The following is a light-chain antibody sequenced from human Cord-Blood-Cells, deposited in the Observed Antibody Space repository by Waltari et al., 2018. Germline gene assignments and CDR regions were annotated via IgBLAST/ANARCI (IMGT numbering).Light chain of an antibody. CDR3: CSYAGSSTLV. CDR2: EGS. V-gene: IGLV2-23*01. Sequence: QSALTQPASVSGSPGRSLTISCTGTSRDVGSSNLVSRYHQHPGKATKLMSYEGSKRPSGVVKRFSGSKSGNTASLTISGLQAEDEADYYCCSYAGSSTLVFGGGTKLTVL. J-gene: IGLJ2*01. CDR1: SRDVGSSNL.